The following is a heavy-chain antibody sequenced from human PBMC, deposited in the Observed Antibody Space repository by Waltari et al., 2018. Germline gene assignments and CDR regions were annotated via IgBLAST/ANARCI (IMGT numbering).Heavy chain of an antibody. V-gene: IGHV3-7*01. D-gene: IGHD6-25*01. Sequence: EVQLVESGGGLVQSGDSLRLSCAASGFSFSSYWMNWVRQTPGKGLEGVANIKEDGGEKYYVDSVKGRFTISRDNAKNSLYLQMNSLRVEDTAVYFCASVQRRWSMDVWGQGTTVTVSS. J-gene: IGHJ6*02. CDR2: IKEDGGEK. CDR3: ASVQRRWSMDV. CDR1: GFSFSSYW.